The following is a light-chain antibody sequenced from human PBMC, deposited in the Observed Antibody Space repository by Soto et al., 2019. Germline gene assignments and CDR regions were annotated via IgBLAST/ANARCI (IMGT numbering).Light chain of an antibody. V-gene: IGLV2-14*01. CDR3: NSYTHSNTLV. Sequence: QSALTQPASVSGSPGQSITISCTGTSSDIGGYNFVSWYQQYPGKAPKLMIYEVSNRPSGVSNRFSGSKSGNTASLTISGLQAEDEADYYCNSYTHSNTLVFGGGTKLTVL. CDR1: SSDIGGYNF. J-gene: IGLJ3*02. CDR2: EVS.